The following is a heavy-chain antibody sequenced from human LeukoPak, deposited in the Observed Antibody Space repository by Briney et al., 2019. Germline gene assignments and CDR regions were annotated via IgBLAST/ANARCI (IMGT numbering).Heavy chain of an antibody. CDR3: ARSHSSTLTWFDP. CDR1: GYSFASYW. J-gene: IGHJ5*02. CDR2: IYPRDSDT. V-gene: IGHV5-51*01. Sequence: GESLKISCKGSGYSFASYWIAWVRQMPGKGLEWMGIIYPRDSDTKYNPSFQGQVSISADKSTSTAYLQWGSLQASDTAIYFCARSHSSTLTWFDPWGQGTLVTVSS.